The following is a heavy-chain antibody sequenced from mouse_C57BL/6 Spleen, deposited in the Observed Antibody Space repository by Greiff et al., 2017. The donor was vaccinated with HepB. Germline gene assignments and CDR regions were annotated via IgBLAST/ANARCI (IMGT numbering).Heavy chain of an antibody. CDR1: GFTFSSYA. CDR2: ISDGGSYT. J-gene: IGHJ4*01. Sequence: VKLQESGGGLVKPGGSLKLSCAASGFTFSSYAMSWVRQTPEKRLEWVATISDGGSYTYYPDNVKGRFTISRDNAKNNLYLQMSHLKSEDTAMYYCARDYYGSSYAMDYWGQGTSVTVSS. CDR3: ARDYYGSSYAMDY. D-gene: IGHD1-1*01. V-gene: IGHV5-4*01.